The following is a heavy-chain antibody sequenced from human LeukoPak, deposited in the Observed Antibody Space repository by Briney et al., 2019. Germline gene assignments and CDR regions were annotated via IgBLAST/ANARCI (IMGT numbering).Heavy chain of an antibody. Sequence: GGSLRLSCAASGFTFDDYTMHWVRXAPGKXXEWVSLISWDGGSTYYADSVKGRFTISRDNSKNSLYLQMNSLRTEDTALYYCAKDQYYYDSSGTETDAFDIWGQGTMVTVSS. V-gene: IGHV3-43*01. CDR3: AKDQYYYDSSGTETDAFDI. CDR2: ISWDGGST. CDR1: GFTFDDYT. J-gene: IGHJ3*02. D-gene: IGHD3-22*01.